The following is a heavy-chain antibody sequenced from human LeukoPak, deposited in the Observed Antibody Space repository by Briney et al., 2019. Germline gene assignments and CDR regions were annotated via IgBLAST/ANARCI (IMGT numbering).Heavy chain of an antibody. CDR2: ISGSGGST. CDR1: GFTFSSYG. V-gene: IGHV3-23*01. CDR3: ANLLVYCSSTSCSDY. Sequence: AGGSLRLSCAASGFTFSSYGMSWVRQAPGKGLEWVSAISGSGGSTYYADSVKGRFTISRDNSKNTLYLQMNSLRAEDTAVYYCANLLVYCSSTSCSDYWGQGTLVTVSS. D-gene: IGHD2-2*01. J-gene: IGHJ4*02.